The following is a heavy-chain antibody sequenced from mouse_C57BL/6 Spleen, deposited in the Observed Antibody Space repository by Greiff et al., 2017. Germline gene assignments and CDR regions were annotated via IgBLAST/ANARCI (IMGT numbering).Heavy chain of an antibody. CDR1: GYTFTDYY. J-gene: IGHJ3*01. CDR2: IYPGSGNT. CDR3: ARWSSGYLAY. V-gene: IGHV1-76*01. Sequence: QVQLQQSGAELVRPGASVKLSCKASGYTFTDYYINWVKQRPGQGLEWIARIYPGSGNTYYNEKFKGKATLTAEKSSSTAYMQLSSLTSEDSAVYFCARWSSGYLAYWGQGTLLTVSA. D-gene: IGHD3-2*02.